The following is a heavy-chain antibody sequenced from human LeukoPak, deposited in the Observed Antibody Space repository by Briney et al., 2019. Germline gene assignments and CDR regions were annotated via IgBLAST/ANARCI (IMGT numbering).Heavy chain of an antibody. J-gene: IGHJ6*02. CDR2: ISTSSYT. CDR3: ARGHYALEV. CDR1: GFTFSDYY. Sequence: PGGSLRLSCAASGFTFSDYYMSWIRQAPGKGLEWVSYISTSSYTDYADSVQGRFTISRDNARKSLYLQMNSLRAEGTAVYYCARGHYALEVWGQGTTVTVSS. V-gene: IGHV3-11*06.